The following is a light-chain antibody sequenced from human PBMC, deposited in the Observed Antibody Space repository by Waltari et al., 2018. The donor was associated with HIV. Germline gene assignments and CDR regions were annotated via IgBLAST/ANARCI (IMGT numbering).Light chain of an antibody. CDR3: SSHAGSKVV. CDR1: SSDVGGYNY. Sequence: QSALTQPPSASGSPGQSVTLSCTGTSSDVGGYNYVSWHQQHPGKAPKLMIYDVIKRPYGVPDCFSGSKSGNTASLTVSGLQPEDEADYYCSSHAGSKVVFGGGTRLTVL. CDR2: DVI. V-gene: IGLV2-8*01. J-gene: IGLJ2*01.